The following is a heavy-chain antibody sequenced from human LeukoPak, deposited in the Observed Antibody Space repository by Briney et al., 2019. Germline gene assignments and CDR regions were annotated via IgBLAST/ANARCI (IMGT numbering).Heavy chain of an antibody. D-gene: IGHD3-22*01. CDR1: GYSFTSYW. V-gene: IGHV5-51*01. Sequence: GESLQISCKGSGYSFTSYWIGWVRQMPGKGLEWMGIIYPGDSDTRYSPSFQGQVTISADKSISTAYLQWSSLKASDTAMYYCARQPSSTYYDSSGYGDYWGQGTLVTVSS. CDR3: ARQPSSTYYDSSGYGDY. J-gene: IGHJ4*02. CDR2: IYPGDSDT.